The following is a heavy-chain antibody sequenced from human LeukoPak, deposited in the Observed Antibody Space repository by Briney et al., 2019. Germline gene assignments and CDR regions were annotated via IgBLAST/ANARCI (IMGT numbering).Heavy chain of an antibody. Sequence: GGSLRLSCAASGFTFSSYWMHWVRQAPGKGLVWVSRINSDGSSTSYADSVKGRFTISRDNAKNSLYLQMNSLRAEDTATYYCAKNGDRGAYCSGGTCYPFYYYYIDVWGKGTTVTISS. CDR3: AKNGDRGAYCSGGTCYPFYYYYIDV. CDR1: GFTFSSYW. J-gene: IGHJ6*03. D-gene: IGHD2-15*01. CDR2: INSDGSST. V-gene: IGHV3-74*01.